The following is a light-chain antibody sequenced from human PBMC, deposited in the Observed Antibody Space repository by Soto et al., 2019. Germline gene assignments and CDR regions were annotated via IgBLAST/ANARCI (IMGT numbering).Light chain of an antibody. J-gene: IGKJ5*01. V-gene: IGKV1-39*01. CDR2: AAS. Sequence: DIQMTQSPSSLSASVGDRVTITCRASQSISSYLNWYQQKPGRAPKLLIYAASSLQSEVPSRFSGSGSGTDFTLSISSLQPEDFATYYCQQLNSYPFTFGQGTRLEIK. CDR3: QQLNSYPFT. CDR1: QSISSY.